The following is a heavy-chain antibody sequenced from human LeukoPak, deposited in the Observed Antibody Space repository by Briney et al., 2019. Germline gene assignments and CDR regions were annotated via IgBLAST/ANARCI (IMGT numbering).Heavy chain of an antibody. CDR2: ISSGGSTI. J-gene: IGHJ3*02. CDR1: GFTFSDYY. V-gene: IGHV3-11*01. CDR3: TVAAGAFDI. D-gene: IGHD6-19*01. Sequence: GGSLRLSCAVSGFTFSDYYMSWIRQAPGKGLEWVSYISSGGSTISHADSVKGRFTISRDNAENSLYLQMNSLRAEDTAVYYCTVAAGAFDIWGQGTMVTVSS.